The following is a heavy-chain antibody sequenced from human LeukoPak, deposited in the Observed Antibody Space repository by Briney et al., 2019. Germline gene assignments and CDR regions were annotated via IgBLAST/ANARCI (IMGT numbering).Heavy chain of an antibody. CDR1: GGSFSGYY. CDR2: INHSGRT. D-gene: IGHD3-10*01. Sequence: PSETLSLTCAVYGGSFSGYYWSWIRQPPGMGLEWIGEINHSGRTNYNPSLKSRVTISVDTSKNQFSLKLTSVTAADTAIYYCARGVGFVKIDYWGQGTLVTVSS. V-gene: IGHV4-34*01. J-gene: IGHJ4*02. CDR3: ARGVGFVKIDY.